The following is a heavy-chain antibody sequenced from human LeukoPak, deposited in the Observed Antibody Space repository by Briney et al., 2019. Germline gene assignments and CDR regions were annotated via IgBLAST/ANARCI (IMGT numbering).Heavy chain of an antibody. CDR2: ISGGGSST. V-gene: IGHV3-23*01. CDR1: GFTFSNYA. CDR3: ARTHNYGYDH. Sequence: GGSLRLSCAASGFTFSNYATSWVRQAPGKGLEWVSAISGGGSSTYSADSVKGRFTISRDNADNSLFLQMNSLRAEDTAVYYCARTHNYGYDHWGQGTLVTVSS. J-gene: IGHJ5*02. D-gene: IGHD5-24*01.